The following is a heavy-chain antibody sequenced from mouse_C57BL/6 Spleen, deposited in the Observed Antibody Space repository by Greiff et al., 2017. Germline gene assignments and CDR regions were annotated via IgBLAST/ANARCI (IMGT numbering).Heavy chain of an antibody. J-gene: IGHJ4*01. CDR1: GYAFSSSW. CDR2: IYPGDGAT. CDR3: TRYYSKEGNAMDY. Sequence: QVQLQQSGPELVKPGASVKISCKASGYAFSSSWMNWVKQRPGQGLEWIGRIYPGDGATNYNGKFKGKATLTADKSSSTAYMQLSSLTSEDSAVDVCTRYYSKEGNAMDYWGQGTSVTVSS. D-gene: IGHD2-5*01. V-gene: IGHV1-82*01.